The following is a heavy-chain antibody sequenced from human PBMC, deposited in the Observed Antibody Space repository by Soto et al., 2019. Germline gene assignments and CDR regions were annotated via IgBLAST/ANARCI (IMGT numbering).Heavy chain of an antibody. J-gene: IGHJ4*02. CDR1: GFTFGTSA. V-gene: IGHV3-23*01. D-gene: IGHD2-15*01. CDR3: AKGSAASRPYYFDY. Sequence: GSLRLSCAASGFTFGTSAMSWVRQTPGKGLEWVSAISGSGGSTYYADSVQGRFTISRDKSKTTLYLQMSSLRADDTAVYYCAKGSAASRPYYFDYWGQGSLVTVSS. CDR2: ISGSGGST.